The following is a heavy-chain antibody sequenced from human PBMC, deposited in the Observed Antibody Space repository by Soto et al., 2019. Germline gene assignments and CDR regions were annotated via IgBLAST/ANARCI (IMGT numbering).Heavy chain of an antibody. CDR3: AGESSLSVLSWYFDL. CDR1: GVYMSSYY. Sequence: ASETLSLTCSVSGVYMSSYYWSWIRQPAGKGLEWIGRIYNIGSTNYNPSLKSRVTMSVDTSKNELSLSLTAVTAADTAVYYCAGESSLSVLSWYFDLWGRGTLVTVSS. D-gene: IGHD2-2*01. CDR2: IYNIGST. J-gene: IGHJ2*01. V-gene: IGHV4-4*07.